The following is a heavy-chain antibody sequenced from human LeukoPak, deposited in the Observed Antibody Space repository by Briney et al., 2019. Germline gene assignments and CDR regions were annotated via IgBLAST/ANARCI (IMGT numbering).Heavy chain of an antibody. CDR2: ISTSGSTI. J-gene: IGHJ4*02. CDR3: VKAKVGATFDY. D-gene: IGHD1-26*01. Sequence: PGGSLRLSCAASGFTFSSYEMNWVRQAPGKGLEWVSYISTSGSTIYYADSVKGRFTISRDNANNSLHLQMSSLRDEDTAVYYCVKAKVGATFDYWGQGTLVIVSS. CDR1: GFTFSSYE. V-gene: IGHV3-48*03.